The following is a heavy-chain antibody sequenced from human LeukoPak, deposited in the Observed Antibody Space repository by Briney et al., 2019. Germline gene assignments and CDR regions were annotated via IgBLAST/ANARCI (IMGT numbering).Heavy chain of an antibody. V-gene: IGHV4-30-4*08. CDR1: GGSISSGDYY. CDR2: IYYSGST. CDR3: ARGGWEDYYGSGSPSWIDY. Sequence: SETLSLTCTVSGGSISSGDYYWSCIRQPPGKGLEWIGYIYYSGSTYYNPSLKSRVTISVDTSKNQFSLKLSSVTAADTAVYYCARGGWEDYYGSGSPSWIDYWGQGTLVTVSS. D-gene: IGHD3-10*01. J-gene: IGHJ4*02.